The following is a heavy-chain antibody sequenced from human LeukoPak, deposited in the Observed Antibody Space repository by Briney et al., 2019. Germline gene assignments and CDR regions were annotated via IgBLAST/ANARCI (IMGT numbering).Heavy chain of an antibody. V-gene: IGHV4-61*02. D-gene: IGHD5-18*01. Sequence: PSETLSLTCTVSGGSISSGSYYWSWIRQPAGKGLEWIGRIYTSGSTNYNPSLKSRVTISVDTSKNQFSPKLSSVTAADTAVYYCAGTQRGYSYGYVDYWGQGTLVTVSS. J-gene: IGHJ4*02. CDR2: IYTSGST. CDR1: GGSISSGSYY. CDR3: AGTQRGYSYGYVDY.